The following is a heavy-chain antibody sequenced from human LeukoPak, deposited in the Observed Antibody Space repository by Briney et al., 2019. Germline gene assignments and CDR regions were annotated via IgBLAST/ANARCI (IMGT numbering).Heavy chain of an antibody. Sequence: PSETLSLTCTVSGGSISSYYWSWIRQPAGKGLEWIGRIYTSGGTNYNPSLKSRVTMSVDTSKNQFSLKLSSVTAADTAVYYCAREIYDILKPYYYYYYYMDVWGKGTTVTISS. CDR1: GGSISSYY. V-gene: IGHV4-4*07. CDR2: IYTSGGT. CDR3: AREIYDILKPYYYYYYYMDV. J-gene: IGHJ6*03. D-gene: IGHD3-9*01.